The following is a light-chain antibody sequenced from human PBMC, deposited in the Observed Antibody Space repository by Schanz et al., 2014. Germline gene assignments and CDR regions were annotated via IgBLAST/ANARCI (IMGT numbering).Light chain of an antibody. CDR3: SSYTSSSTWV. J-gene: IGLJ3*02. V-gene: IGLV2-14*03. CDR2: NFT. Sequence: QSVLTQSASVSGSPGQSITISCTGTSSDVGGFHFVSWYLHHPGKAPKLIIYNFTNRPSGVSNRFSGSKSGNTASLTISGLQAEDEADYYCSSYTSSSTWVFGGGTKLTVL. CDR1: SSDVGGFHF.